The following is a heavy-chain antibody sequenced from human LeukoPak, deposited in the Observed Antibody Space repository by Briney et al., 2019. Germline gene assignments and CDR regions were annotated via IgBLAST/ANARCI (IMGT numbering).Heavy chain of an antibody. CDR3: AKRSEQWLASDY. J-gene: IGHJ4*02. D-gene: IGHD6-19*01. V-gene: IGHV3-23*01. CDR2: ISGSGGST. Sequence: GGSLRLSCAASGFTFSSYATSWVRQAPGKGLEWVSAISGSGGSTYYADSVKGRFTISRDNSKNTLYLQMNSLRAEDTAVYYCAKRSEQWLASDYWGQGTLVTVSS. CDR1: GFTFSSYA.